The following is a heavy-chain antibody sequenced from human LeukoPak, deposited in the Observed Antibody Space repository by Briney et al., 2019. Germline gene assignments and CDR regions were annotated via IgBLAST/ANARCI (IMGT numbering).Heavy chain of an antibody. J-gene: IGHJ1*01. V-gene: IGHV4-34*01. CDR1: GGSFSGYY. CDR2: INHSGST. CDR3: ARGPDCSGGSCYFLDLYFQH. Sequence: SETLSLTCAVYGGSFSGYYWSWIRQPPGKGLEWIGEINHSGSTNYNPSLKSRVTISVDTSKNQFSLKLSSVTAADTAVYYCARGPDCSGGSCYFLDLYFQHWGQGTLVTVSS. D-gene: IGHD2-15*01.